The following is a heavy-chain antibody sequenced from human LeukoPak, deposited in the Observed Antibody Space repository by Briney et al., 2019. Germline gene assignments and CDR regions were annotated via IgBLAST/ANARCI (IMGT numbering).Heavy chain of an antibody. J-gene: IGHJ6*02. CDR3: ARRGYYYYGMDV. V-gene: IGHV5-10-1*01. Sequence: GESLKISCKGSAYRFTSYWISWVRQMPGNGLEWMGRIDPSDSYTIYSPSFQGHVTITADKSISTAYLQWSSLKASDTAMYYCARRGYYYYGMDVWGQGTAVTVSS. CDR1: AYRFTSYW. CDR2: IDPSDSYT.